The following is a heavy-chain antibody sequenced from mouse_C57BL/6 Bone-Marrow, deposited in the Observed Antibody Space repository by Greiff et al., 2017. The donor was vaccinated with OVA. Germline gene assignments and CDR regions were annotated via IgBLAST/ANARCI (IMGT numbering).Heavy chain of an antibody. J-gene: IGHJ3*01. CDR3: ARKIYGSPWFAY. CDR2: LSSGRSTI. Sequence: EVKLVESGGGLVKPGGSLKLSCAASGFTFSDYGMHWVRQAPEKGLEWVAYLSSGRSTIYYADTVKGRFTISRDNAKNTLFLQMTSLRSEDTAMYYCARKIYGSPWFAYWGQGTLVTVSA. D-gene: IGHD1-1*01. V-gene: IGHV5-17*01. CDR1: GFTFSDYG.